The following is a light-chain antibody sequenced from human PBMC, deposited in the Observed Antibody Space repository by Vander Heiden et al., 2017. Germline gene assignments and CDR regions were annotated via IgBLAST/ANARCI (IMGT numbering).Light chain of an antibody. J-gene: IGKJ4*01. CDR1: EIISSW. Sequence: DIQMTQSPSTLSASVGDRVTITCRASEIISSWLAWYQQKPGKAPKLLIYKATALESGVPSRFSGSGSGTQYTLTISSLQPDDCAIYYCQQYSSSPVTFGGGTKVGIK. V-gene: IGKV1-5*03. CDR3: QQYSSSPVT. CDR2: KAT.